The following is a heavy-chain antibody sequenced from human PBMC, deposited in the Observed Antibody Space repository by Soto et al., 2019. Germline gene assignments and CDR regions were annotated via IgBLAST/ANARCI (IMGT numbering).Heavy chain of an antibody. J-gene: IGHJ6*02. V-gene: IGHV2-70*01. CDR3: ARIPERRYYYYGMDV. CDR2: IDWDDDK. CDR1: GFSLSTSGMC. Sequence: GPTLVNPTQTLTLTCTFSGFSLSTSGMCVSWIRQPPGKALEWLALIDWDDDKYYSTSLKTRLTISKDTSKNQVVLTMTNMDPVDTATYYCARIPERRYYYYGMDVWGQGTTVTVSS.